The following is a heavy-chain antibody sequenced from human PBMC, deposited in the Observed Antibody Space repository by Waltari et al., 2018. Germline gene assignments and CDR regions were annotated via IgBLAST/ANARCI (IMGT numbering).Heavy chain of an antibody. J-gene: IGHJ6*03. Sequence: EVQLVESGGGLVTPGESLRLSCVASGFSFHSYTMNWVRQAPGKGLEWVSSIGANGDYISYADSVKSRFTTSRDNARNSLYLQMTSLRVEDTAIYFCASHFEDYYYYMDVWGKGTTVTVSS. CDR2: IGANGDYI. V-gene: IGHV3-21*01. CDR3: ASHFEDYYYYMDV. CDR1: GFSFHSYT.